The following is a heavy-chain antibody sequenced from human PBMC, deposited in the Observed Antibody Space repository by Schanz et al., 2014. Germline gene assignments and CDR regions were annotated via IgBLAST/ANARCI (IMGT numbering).Heavy chain of an antibody. CDR2: ISAQTGDT. CDR1: GYTFTAYG. CDR3: AGTYCSSTSCYTGYYYMDV. V-gene: IGHV1-18*01. D-gene: IGHD2-2*02. J-gene: IGHJ6*03. Sequence: VQSVHSGTEVQKLGASVKVSCQTSGYTFTAYGINWVRQAPGQGLEWIGWISAQTGDTRYAQKMQGRVTMTTDTSTSTAYMELTSLRSEDTAVYYCAGTYCSSTSCYTGYYYMDVWRRGTTVTVAS.